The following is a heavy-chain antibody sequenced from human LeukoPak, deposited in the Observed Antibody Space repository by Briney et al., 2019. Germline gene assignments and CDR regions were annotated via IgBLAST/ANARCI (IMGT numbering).Heavy chain of an antibody. D-gene: IGHD3-22*01. CDR3: ARGSRFLYYYDSSGYHRPEYYFDY. CDR1: GGSFSGYY. Sequence: SETLSLTCAVYGGSFSGYYWSWIRQPPGKGLEWIGEINHSGSTNYNPSLKSRVTISVDTSKNQFSLKLSSVTAADTAVYYCARGSRFLYYYDSSGYHRPEYYFDYWGQGTLVTVSS. V-gene: IGHV4-34*01. J-gene: IGHJ4*02. CDR2: INHSGST.